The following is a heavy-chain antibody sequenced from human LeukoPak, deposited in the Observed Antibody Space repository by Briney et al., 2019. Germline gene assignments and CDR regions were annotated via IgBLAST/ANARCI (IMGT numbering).Heavy chain of an antibody. Sequence: PSETLSLTCTVSGYSISSGYYWGWIRQPPGQGLEWIGSIYHSGSTYYNPSLKIRVTISVDTSKNQFSLKLSSVTAADTAVYYCARSSSTSCSFDYWGQGTLVTVSS. J-gene: IGHJ4*02. CDR3: ARSSSTSCSFDY. D-gene: IGHD2-2*01. V-gene: IGHV4-38-2*02. CDR2: IYHSGST. CDR1: GYSISSGYY.